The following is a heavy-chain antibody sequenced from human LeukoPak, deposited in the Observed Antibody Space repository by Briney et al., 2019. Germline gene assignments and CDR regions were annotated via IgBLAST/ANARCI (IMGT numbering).Heavy chain of an antibody. J-gene: IGHJ4*02. Sequence: GGSLRLSCAASGFTFSSYEMNWVRQAPGKGLEWVSYISSSGSTIYYADSVKGRFTISRDNAKNSLYLQMNSLRAEDTAVYYCASRHLWFGRYRDYWGQGTLVTVSS. CDR3: ASRHLWFGRYRDY. CDR2: ISSSGSTI. CDR1: GFTFSSYE. V-gene: IGHV3-48*03. D-gene: IGHD3-10*01.